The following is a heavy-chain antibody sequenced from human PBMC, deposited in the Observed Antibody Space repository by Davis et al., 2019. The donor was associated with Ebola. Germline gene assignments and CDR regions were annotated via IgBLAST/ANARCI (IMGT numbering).Heavy chain of an antibody. CDR1: GFTSSSYA. CDR2: ISCSGGST. V-gene: IGHV3-23*01. Sequence: PGGSLRLSCAASGFTSSSYAMSWVRQAPGKGLEWVSAISCSGGSTYYADSVKGRFTISRDNSKNTLYLQMNSLRAEDTAVYYCAKAARITMIVVVNDAFDIWGQGTMVTVSS. J-gene: IGHJ3*02. CDR3: AKAARITMIVVVNDAFDI. D-gene: IGHD3-22*01.